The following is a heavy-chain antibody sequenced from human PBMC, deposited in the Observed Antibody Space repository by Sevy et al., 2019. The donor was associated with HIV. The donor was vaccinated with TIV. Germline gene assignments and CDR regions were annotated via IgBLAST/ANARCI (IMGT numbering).Heavy chain of an antibody. J-gene: IGHJ4*02. CDR3: ARAPRYFFGSGNYIIFDY. CDR1: GGTFSGYY. D-gene: IGHD3-10*01. V-gene: IGHV4-34*01. Sequence: SETLSLTCAVSGGTFSGYYWSWIRQAPGMGLEWIGEINDSGSTNLNPSLKSRITASVDTSTNQFSLNLSSVTAADTAVYYCARAPRYFFGSGNYIIFDYWGQGALVTVSS. CDR2: INDSGST.